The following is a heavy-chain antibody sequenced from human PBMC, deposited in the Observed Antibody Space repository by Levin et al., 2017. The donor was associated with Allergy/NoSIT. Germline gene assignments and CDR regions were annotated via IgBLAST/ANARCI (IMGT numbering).Heavy chain of an antibody. CDR3: ARGGLRLRSLYYYYGMDV. CDR2: MNPNSGNT. Sequence: ASVKVSCKASGYTFTSYDINWVRQATGQGLEWMGWMNPNSGNTGYAQKFQGRVTMTRNTSISTAYMELSSLRSEDTAVYYCARGGLRLRSLYYYYGMDVWGQGTTVTVSS. D-gene: IGHD4-17*01. J-gene: IGHJ6*02. CDR1: GYTFTSYD. V-gene: IGHV1-8*01.